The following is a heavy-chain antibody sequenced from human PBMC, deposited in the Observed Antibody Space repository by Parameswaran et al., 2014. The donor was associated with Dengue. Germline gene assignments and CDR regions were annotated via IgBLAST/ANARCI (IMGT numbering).Heavy chain of an antibody. CDR2: ISSSSSTI. CDR3: ARYTVVTVGY. V-gene: IGHV3-48*01. J-gene: IGHJ4*02. D-gene: IGHD4-23*01. Sequence: VRQAPGKGLEWVSYISSSSSTIYYADSVKGRFTISRDNARNSLYLQMNSLRAEDTAVYYCARYTVVTVGYWGQGTLVTVSS.